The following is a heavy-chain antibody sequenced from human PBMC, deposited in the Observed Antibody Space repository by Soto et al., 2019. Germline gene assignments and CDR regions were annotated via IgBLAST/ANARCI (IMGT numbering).Heavy chain of an antibody. V-gene: IGHV4-34*01. D-gene: IGHD3-22*01. Sequence: SSETLSLTCAVYGGSFSGHSWTWIRQSPGKGLEWIGDINHSGRVNYSPSLKSRVTISLDTSKNQFSLTLSAVTAADTAMYYCSTRAYDNSGYYRFDPWGQGTLVTVSS. CDR1: GGSFSGHS. CDR3: STRAYDNSGYYRFDP. CDR2: INHSGRV. J-gene: IGHJ5*01.